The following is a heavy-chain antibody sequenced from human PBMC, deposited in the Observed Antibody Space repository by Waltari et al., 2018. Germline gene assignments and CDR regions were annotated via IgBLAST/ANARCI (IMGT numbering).Heavy chain of an antibody. D-gene: IGHD2-2*01. CDR3: ARAEYLYGMDV. V-gene: IGHV1-8*01. CDR2: MNPNSGNT. J-gene: IGHJ6*02. CDR1: GYTFTKYY. Sequence: QVHLAQSGAEVKKPGASVNVSCKASGYTFTKYYLHWVRQATGQGLEWMGWMNPNSGNTGYAQKFQGRVTMTRNTSISTAYMELSSLRSEDTAVYYCARAEYLYGMDVWGQGTTVTVSS.